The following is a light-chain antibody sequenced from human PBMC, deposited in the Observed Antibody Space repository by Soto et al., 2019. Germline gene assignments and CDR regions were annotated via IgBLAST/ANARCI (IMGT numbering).Light chain of an antibody. CDR3: QSSDSRLSGSDV. CDR2: GDS. J-gene: IGLJ1*01. Sequence: QAVVTQPPSVSGAPGQRVTISCTGSSSNIGAGYHVHWYQQLPGAAPKLLIFGDSNRPSGVPDRFSGSKSGTSASLAITGLQADDEAEYYCQSSDSRLSGSDVFGTGTKLTVL. CDR1: SSNIGAGYH. V-gene: IGLV1-40*01.